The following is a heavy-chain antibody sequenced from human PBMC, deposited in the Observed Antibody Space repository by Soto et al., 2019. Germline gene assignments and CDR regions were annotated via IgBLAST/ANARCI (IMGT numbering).Heavy chain of an antibody. V-gene: IGHV5-51*01. Sequence: PGESLKISCKGSGYSFTSYWIGWVRQMPGKGLEWMGIIYPGDSDTRYSPSFQGQVTISADKSISTAYLQWSSLKASDTAMYYCASTSDLYSSGWWKIDYWGQGTLVTVS. J-gene: IGHJ4*02. CDR1: GYSFTSYW. CDR2: IYPGDSDT. CDR3: ASTSDLYSSGWWKIDY. D-gene: IGHD6-19*01.